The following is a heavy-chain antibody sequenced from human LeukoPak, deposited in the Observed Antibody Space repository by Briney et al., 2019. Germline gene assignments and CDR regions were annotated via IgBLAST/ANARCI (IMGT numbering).Heavy chain of an antibody. V-gene: IGHV3-64*04. CDR3: ARDRGYVSFDF. Sequence: PGGSLRLSCSASGFTISIYAMHWVRQAPGKGLEYVAGISSKGVSTYYADSVKGRFTISRHNSKNTLFLQMNSLRVEDTAVYYCARDRGYVSFDFWGQGTLVTVSS. CDR2: ISSKGVST. D-gene: IGHD3-10*02. CDR1: GFTISIYA. J-gene: IGHJ4*02.